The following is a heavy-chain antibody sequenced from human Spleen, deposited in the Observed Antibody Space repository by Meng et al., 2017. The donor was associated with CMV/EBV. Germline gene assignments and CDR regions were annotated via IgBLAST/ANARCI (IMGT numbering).Heavy chain of an antibody. J-gene: IGHJ4*02. CDR3: ARDITRYCSSTSCSDY. V-gene: IGHV1-2*02. D-gene: IGHD2-2*01. CDR2: INPNSGGT. Sequence: ASVKVSCKASGYTFTGYYMHWVRQAPGQGLEWTGWINPNSGGTNYAQKFQGRVTMTRDTSISTAYMELSRLRSDDTAVYYCARDITRYCSSTSCSDYWGQGTLVTVSS. CDR1: GYTFTGYY.